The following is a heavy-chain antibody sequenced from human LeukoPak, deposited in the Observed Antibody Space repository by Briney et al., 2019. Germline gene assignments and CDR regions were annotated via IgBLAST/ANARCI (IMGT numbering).Heavy chain of an antibody. J-gene: IGHJ3*02. Sequence: GESLKISCKGSGYSFTSYWSSWVRPMPGEGLEWMGRIDPSDSYTNYSPSFQGHVTISADKSISTAYLQWSSLRASDTAMYYCARHSADYDILTGYQAVDAFDIWGQGTMVTVSS. D-gene: IGHD3-9*01. CDR2: IDPSDSYT. CDR1: GYSFTSYW. V-gene: IGHV5-10-1*01. CDR3: ARHSADYDILTGYQAVDAFDI.